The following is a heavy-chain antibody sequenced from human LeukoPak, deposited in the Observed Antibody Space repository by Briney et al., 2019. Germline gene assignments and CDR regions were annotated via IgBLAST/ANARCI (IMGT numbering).Heavy chain of an antibody. CDR2: INHSGST. J-gene: IGHJ3*02. D-gene: IGHD3-22*01. CDR3: ARDSSGYQRSAYDI. CDR1: GGSFSGYY. V-gene: IGHV4-34*01. Sequence: SETLSLTCAVYGGSFSGYYWSWIRQPPGKGLEWIGEINHSGSTNYNPSLKSRVTISVDTSKNQFSLRLSSVTAADTAVYYCARDSSGYQRSAYDIWGQGTMVTVSS.